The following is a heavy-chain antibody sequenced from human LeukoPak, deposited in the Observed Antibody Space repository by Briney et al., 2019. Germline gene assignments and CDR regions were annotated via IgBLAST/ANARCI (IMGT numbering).Heavy chain of an antibody. CDR2: ISVDGSAT. J-gene: IGHJ4*02. Sequence: PGRSLGLSCAASGFTFHNYAMNWLRQTPDRGLEWLAAISVDGSATNYADSVKGRFTISRDNSKDTLFLQMNSLRLEDSAVYYCARGFGYWGQGILVTVSS. CDR1: GFTFHNYA. V-gene: IGHV3-30*04. CDR3: ARGFGY.